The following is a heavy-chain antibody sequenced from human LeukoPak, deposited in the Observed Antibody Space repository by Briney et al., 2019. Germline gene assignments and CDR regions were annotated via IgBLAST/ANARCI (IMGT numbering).Heavy chain of an antibody. CDR3: ARDYDFWSGYYFDY. CDR2: ISGSGGST. J-gene: IGHJ4*02. Sequence: PGGSLRLSCAASGFTFSSHSMNWVRQAPGKGLEWVSAISGSGGSTYYADSVKGRFTISRDNSKNTLYLQMNSLRAEDTAVYYCARDYDFWSGYYFDYWGQGTLVTVSS. V-gene: IGHV3-23*01. D-gene: IGHD3-3*01. CDR1: GFTFSSHS.